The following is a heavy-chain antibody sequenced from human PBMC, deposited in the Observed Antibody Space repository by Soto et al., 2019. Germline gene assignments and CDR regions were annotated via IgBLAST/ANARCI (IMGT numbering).Heavy chain of an antibody. CDR2: ITDSGGST. Sequence: EVQLLESGGGLVQPGGSLRLSCAASGFTFSNYAMGWVRQAPGKGLEWVSTITDSGGSTYYTPSVKGRFAVSRDNSKNSLYLEVNSLRAEDTAVSFCARPYGGKIGDAVDVCGQGTVVTVSS. CDR1: GFTFSNYA. CDR3: ARPYGGKIGDAVDV. V-gene: IGHV3-23*01. J-gene: IGHJ3*01. D-gene: IGHD2-15*01.